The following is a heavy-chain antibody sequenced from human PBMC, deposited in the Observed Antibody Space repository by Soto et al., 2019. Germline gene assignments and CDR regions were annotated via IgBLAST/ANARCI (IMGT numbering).Heavy chain of an antibody. D-gene: IGHD3-22*01. CDR3: ARATYYYDRSGYLYYFDY. CDR2: VYYSGST. CDR1: GGSISTYY. V-gene: IGHV4-59*01. J-gene: IGHJ4*02. Sequence: SETLSLTCTVSGGSISTYYWSWFRQPPGKGLEWIGYVYYSGSTNYSPSLKSRVTTSVDTSKNQFSLKLTSVTAADTAVYYCARATYYYDRSGYLYYFDYWGQGILVTVSS.